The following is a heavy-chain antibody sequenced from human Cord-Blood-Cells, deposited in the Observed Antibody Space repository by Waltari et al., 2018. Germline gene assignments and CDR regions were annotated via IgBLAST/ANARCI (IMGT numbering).Heavy chain of an antibody. CDR2: SNPNSGGT. CDR3: ARGGIYSSSFPLFDY. J-gene: IGHJ4*02. Sequence: QVQLVQSGAEVKKPGASVKVSCKASGYTFTGYYMHWVRQAPGQGLEWMGWSNPNSGGTNYAQKFQGWVTMTRDTSISTAYMELSRLRSDDTAVYYCARGGIYSSSFPLFDYWGQGTLVTVSS. CDR1: GYTFTGYY. D-gene: IGHD6-6*01. V-gene: IGHV1-2*04.